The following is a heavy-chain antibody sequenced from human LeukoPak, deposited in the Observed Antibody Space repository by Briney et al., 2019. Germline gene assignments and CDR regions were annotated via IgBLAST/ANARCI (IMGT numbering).Heavy chain of an antibody. V-gene: IGHV3-30*02. CDR1: GFTFSSYG. D-gene: IGHD3-22*01. CDR3: AKDHGTYYYDSSGP. Sequence: GGSLSLSCAASGFTFSSYGMHWVRQAPGKGLEWVAFIRYDGSNKYYADSVKGRFTISRDNSKNTLYLQMNSLRAEDTAVYYCAKDHGTYYYDSSGPWGQGTLVTVSS. CDR2: IRYDGSNK. J-gene: IGHJ5*02.